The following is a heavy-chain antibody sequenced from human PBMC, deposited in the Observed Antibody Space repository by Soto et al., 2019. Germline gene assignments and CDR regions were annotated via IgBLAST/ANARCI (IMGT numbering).Heavy chain of an antibody. CDR2: INHSGST. V-gene: IGHV4-34*01. CDR3: ARVSYSYGSDY. J-gene: IGHJ4*02. D-gene: IGHD5-18*01. CDR1: GGSFSGYY. Sequence: SETLSLTCAVYGGSFSGYYWSWIRQPPGKGLEWIGEINHSGSTNYNPSLKSRVTISVDTSKNQFSLKLSSVTAADTAVYYCARVSYSYGSDYWGQGTLVTVSS.